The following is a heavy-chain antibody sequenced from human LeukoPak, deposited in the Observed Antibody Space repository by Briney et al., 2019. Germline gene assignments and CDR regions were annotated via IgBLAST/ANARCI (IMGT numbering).Heavy chain of an antibody. V-gene: IGHV3-13*04. J-gene: IGHJ4*02. Sequence: PGGSLRLSCAASGFTFDDYAMSWVRQATGKGLEWVSVIGTSGDTYYAGSVKGRFTISRENAKNSLYLQMNSLTAGDTAVYFCSRVGSSGWPNYFDSWGQGTLVTVSS. CDR2: IGTSGDT. D-gene: IGHD6-19*01. CDR3: SRVGSSGWPNYFDS. CDR1: GFTFDDYA.